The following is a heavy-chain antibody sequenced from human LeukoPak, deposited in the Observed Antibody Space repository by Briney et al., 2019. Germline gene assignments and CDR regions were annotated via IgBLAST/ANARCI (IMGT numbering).Heavy chain of an antibody. CDR1: GFTFINYA. Sequence: GGSLRLSCAASGFTFINYAMHWVRQAPGEGLEYVSAISSNGGSTYYADSVKGRFTISRDNSKNTLFLQMGSLRVEDMAVYYCARGLRAYYYYGMDVWGQGTTVTVSS. CDR2: ISSNGGST. J-gene: IGHJ6*02. CDR3: ARGLRAYYYYGMDV. V-gene: IGHV3-64*02. D-gene: IGHD3-3*01.